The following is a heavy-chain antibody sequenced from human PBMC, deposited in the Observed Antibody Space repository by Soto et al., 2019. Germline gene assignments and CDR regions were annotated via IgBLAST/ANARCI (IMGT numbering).Heavy chain of an antibody. CDR2: IYWNDDK. Sequence: QITLKESGPTLVKPTQTLTLTCTFSGFSLSTSGVGVGWIRQPPGKALEWLALIYWNDDKRYSPSLKSRLTITKDTSKNQVVLTMTNMDPVDTATYYCAHTPTSLRWLTVKGDYFDYWGQGTLVTVSS. V-gene: IGHV2-5*01. J-gene: IGHJ4*02. D-gene: IGHD4-17*01. CDR3: AHTPTSLRWLTVKGDYFDY. CDR1: GFSLSTSGVG.